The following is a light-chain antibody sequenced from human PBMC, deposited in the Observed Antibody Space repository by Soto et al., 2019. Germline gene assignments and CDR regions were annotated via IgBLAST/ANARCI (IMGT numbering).Light chain of an antibody. CDR3: QQYNPYSPYT. CDR2: KAS. J-gene: IGKJ2*01. Sequence: DIQMTQFPSTLSASIGDRVTITCRASQTVSSWLAWYQQKPGKAPKLLIYKASNLETGVPSRFSDSGSGTEFTLTISSLQPDDFATYYCQQYNPYSPYTFGQGTRLEIK. CDR1: QTVSSW. V-gene: IGKV1-5*03.